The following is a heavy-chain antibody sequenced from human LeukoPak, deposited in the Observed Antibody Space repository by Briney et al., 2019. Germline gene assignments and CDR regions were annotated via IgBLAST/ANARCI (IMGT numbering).Heavy chain of an antibody. CDR1: GGSISSGGYY. J-gene: IGHJ6*02. CDR3: ARGAPNTIYYYYGMDV. Sequence: KPSETLSLTCTVSGGSISSGGYYWSWIRQPPGKGLEWIGEINHSGSTNYNPSLKSRVTISVDTSKNQFSLKLSSVTAADTAVYYCARGAPNTIYYYYGMDVWGQGTTVTVSS. V-gene: IGHV4-39*07. D-gene: IGHD5-24*01. CDR2: INHSGST.